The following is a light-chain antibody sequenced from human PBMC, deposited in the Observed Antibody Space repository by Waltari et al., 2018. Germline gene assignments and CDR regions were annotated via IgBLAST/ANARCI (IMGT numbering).Light chain of an antibody. CDR1: SSDVGLYNY. CDR2: DVT. V-gene: IGLV2-14*03. J-gene: IGLJ3*02. CDR3: SSYTISSTWV. Sequence: QSALTQPASVSGSPGQSITISCTGTSSDVGLYNYVSWYQQHPGIVPKLMIFDVTNRPSWVSSRFSGSKSGNTASLTISGLQTEDEADYYCSSYTISSTWVFGGGTKLTVL.